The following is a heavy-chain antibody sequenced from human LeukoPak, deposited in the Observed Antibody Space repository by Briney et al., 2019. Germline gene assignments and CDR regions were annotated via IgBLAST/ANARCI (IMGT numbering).Heavy chain of an antibody. CDR3: AILRVGELIDD. CDR1: GDSINSSTYR. CDR2: IYYIGSP. D-gene: IGHD3-10*01. V-gene: IGHV4-39*01. J-gene: IGHJ4*02. Sequence: SETLSLTCTVSGDSINSSTYRWGWNRQPPGKGLEWIGSIYYIGSPYYNPSLKSRVTSSVDTSKIQFSLKLTSVTAADTATYDCAILRVGELIDDWGQGTLVTVSS.